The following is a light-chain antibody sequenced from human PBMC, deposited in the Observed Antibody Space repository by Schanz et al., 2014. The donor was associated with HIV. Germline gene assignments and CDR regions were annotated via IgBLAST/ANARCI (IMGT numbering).Light chain of an antibody. CDR3: QSFDSSLNGVV. V-gene: IGLV1-44*01. CDR1: SSNIGSNG. CDR2: SGN. Sequence: QSVLTQPPSASGTPGQTVTISCSGSSSNIGSNGVNWYQQFPGTAPKLLIYSGNQRPSGVPDRFSGSKSGTSASLAISGLQSEDEADYFCQSFDSSLNGVVFGGGTKLTVL. J-gene: IGLJ3*02.